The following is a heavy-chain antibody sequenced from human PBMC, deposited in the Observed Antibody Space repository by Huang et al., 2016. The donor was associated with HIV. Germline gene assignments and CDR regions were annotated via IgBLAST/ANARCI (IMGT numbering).Heavy chain of an antibody. CDR2: VSTYKGHT. Sequence: QVQLVQSGPEMKKPGASVNVSCKASGYTFFTYSISWVRQAPGQWLEWMGWVSTYKGHTNYAQKFQGRLTLTTDVSTSSAYMELKNLRSDDTAVYYCARFRGPQVTLNWLDPWGQGTLVTVSS. D-gene: IGHD3-10*01. CDR1: GYTFFTYS. CDR3: ARFRGPQVTLNWLDP. V-gene: IGHV1-18*01. J-gene: IGHJ5*02.